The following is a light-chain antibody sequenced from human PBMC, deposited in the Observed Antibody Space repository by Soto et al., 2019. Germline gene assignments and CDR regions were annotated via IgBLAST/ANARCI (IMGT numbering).Light chain of an antibody. Sequence: QSALTQPASVSGSPGQSITISCTGSSSDIGGYIFVSWYQQHPGKAPKLIISDVSKWPSGVSNRFSGSKYGNTASLTISGLQTEDEADYYCCSYAGHFTWVFGGGTQLTVL. CDR1: SSDIGGYIF. CDR3: CSYAGHFTWV. J-gene: IGLJ7*01. CDR2: DVS. V-gene: IGLV2-23*02.